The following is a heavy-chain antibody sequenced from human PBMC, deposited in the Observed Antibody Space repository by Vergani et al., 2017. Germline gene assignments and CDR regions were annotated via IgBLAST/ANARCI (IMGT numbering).Heavy chain of an antibody. CDR1: GYTFTSYA. D-gene: IGHD1-26*01. CDR2: INAGNGNT. CDR3: ARSIVGATVDFDY. J-gene: IGHJ4*02. V-gene: IGHV1-3*01. Sequence: QVQLVQPGAEVKKPGASVTVSCKASGYTFTSYAMHWVRQAPGQRLEWMGWINAGNGNTKYSQKFQGRVTITRDTSASTAYMELSSLRSEDTAVYYCARSIVGATVDFDYWGQGTLVTVSS.